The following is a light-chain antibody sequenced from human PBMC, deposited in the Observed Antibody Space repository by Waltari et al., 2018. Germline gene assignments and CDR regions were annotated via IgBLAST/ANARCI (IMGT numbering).Light chain of an antibody. CDR3: QQYDSYSAT. CDR1: QGISSW. Sequence: DIQMTQSPSTLSASVGDRCTITCRASQGISSWLAWYQQKPGKAPKLLIYKASSLESGVPSRFSGSGSGTEFTLTITSLQPDDFATYYCQQYDSYSATFGQGTKVEI. CDR2: KAS. J-gene: IGKJ1*01. V-gene: IGKV1-5*03.